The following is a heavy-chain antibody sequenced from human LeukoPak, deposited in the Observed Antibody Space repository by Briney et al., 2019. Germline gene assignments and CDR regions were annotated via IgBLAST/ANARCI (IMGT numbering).Heavy chain of an antibody. D-gene: IGHD3-3*01. CDR1: GGSFSGYY. CDR2: INHSGST. J-gene: IGHJ4*02. CDR3: ARGNTIFGVVPTKDFDY. Sequence: PSETLSLTCAVHGGSFSGYYWSWIRQPPGKGLEWIGEINHSGSTNYNPSLKSRVTISVDTSKNQFSLKLSSVTAADTAVYYCARGNTIFGVVPTKDFDYWGQGTLVTVSS. V-gene: IGHV4-34*01.